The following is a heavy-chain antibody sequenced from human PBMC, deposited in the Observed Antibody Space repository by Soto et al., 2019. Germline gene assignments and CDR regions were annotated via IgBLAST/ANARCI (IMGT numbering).Heavy chain of an antibody. CDR1: GFTFSSYA. CDR2: ISSNGGST. V-gene: IGHV3-64*01. CDR3: ARGLGYCSGGSCYGEPHFDY. Sequence: GGSLRLSCAASGFTFSSYAMHWVRQAPGKGLEYVSAISSNGGSTYYANSVKGRFTISRDNSKNTLYLQMNSLRAEDTAVYYCARGLGYCSGGSCYGEPHFDYWGQGTLVTVSS. J-gene: IGHJ4*02. D-gene: IGHD2-15*01.